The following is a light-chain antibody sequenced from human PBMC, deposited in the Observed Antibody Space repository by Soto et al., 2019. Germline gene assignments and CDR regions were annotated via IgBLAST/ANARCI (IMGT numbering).Light chain of an antibody. J-gene: IGKJ2*01. CDR2: GAS. Sequence: EIVLTQSPGTLSLSPGERAALSCRASHSVSSSYLAWYQQKPGQAPRLLIYGASSRATGIPDRFSGSGSGTDFTLTISRLEPEDFALDYCQQYGSSPPYIFGQGTKLEIK. CDR3: QQYGSSPPYI. CDR1: HSVSSSY. V-gene: IGKV3-20*01.